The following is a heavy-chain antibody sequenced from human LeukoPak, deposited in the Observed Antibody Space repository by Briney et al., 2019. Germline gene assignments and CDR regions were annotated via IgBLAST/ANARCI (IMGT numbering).Heavy chain of an antibody. CDR1: GYTFTSYY. J-gene: IGHJ4*02. CDR3: ARDAKDIVALGQGFDY. D-gene: IGHD5-12*01. Sequence: ASVKVSCKASGYTFTSYYMHWVRQAPGQGLEWMGIINPSGGSTSYAQKFQGRVTMTRDMSTSTVYMELSSLRSEDTAVYYCARDAKDIVALGQGFDYWGQGTLVTVSS. CDR2: INPSGGST. V-gene: IGHV1-46*01.